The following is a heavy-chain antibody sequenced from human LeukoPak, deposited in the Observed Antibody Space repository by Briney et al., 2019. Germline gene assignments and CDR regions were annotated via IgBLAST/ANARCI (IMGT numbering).Heavy chain of an antibody. V-gene: IGHV4-34*01. Sequence: SETLSLTCAVYGGSFSGYYWSWSRQPPGKGLEWIGEINHSGSTNYNPSLKSRVTISVDTSKNQFSLKLSSVTAADTAVYYCARGSLVLRALGFDPWGQGTLVTVSS. CDR1: GGSFSGYY. J-gene: IGHJ5*02. CDR3: ARGSLVLRALGFDP. CDR2: INHSGST. D-gene: IGHD6-13*01.